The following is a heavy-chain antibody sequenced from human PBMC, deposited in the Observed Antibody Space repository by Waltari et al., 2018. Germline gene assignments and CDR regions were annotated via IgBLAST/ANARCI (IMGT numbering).Heavy chain of an antibody. V-gene: IGHV3-21*01. D-gene: IGHD6-13*01. CDR1: GFTLRNYS. CDR2: ISGSSTYI. CDR3: ARVITQQLGPFDY. J-gene: IGHJ4*02. Sequence: EVQLVESGGGLVKPGGSLRLSCAASGFTLRNYSMNWVRQAPGKGLEWVSSISGSSTYIYYADSVKGRFTISRDNAKNSLYLQMNSLRAEDTAVYYCARVITQQLGPFDYWGQGALVTVSS.